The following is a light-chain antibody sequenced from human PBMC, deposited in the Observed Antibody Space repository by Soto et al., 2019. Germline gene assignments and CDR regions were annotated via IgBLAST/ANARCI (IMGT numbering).Light chain of an antibody. CDR1: TSDVGGYNY. CDR2: EVI. Sequence: QSVLTQPASVSGSPGQSITISCTGTTSDVGGYNYVSWYQQYPGKAPKLIISEVINRPSGVSDRFSGSKSGYTASLTISGLQPEDEADYYCSPYTTRDNLVFGAGTRSPS. CDR3: SPYTTRDNLV. J-gene: IGLJ1*01. V-gene: IGLV2-14*01.